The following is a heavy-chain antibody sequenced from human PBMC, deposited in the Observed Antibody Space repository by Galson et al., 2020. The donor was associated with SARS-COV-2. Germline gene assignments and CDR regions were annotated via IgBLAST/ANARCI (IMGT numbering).Heavy chain of an antibody. CDR1: GTPTSSGSYT. J-gene: IGHJ3*02. CDR2: ITHRRGT. D-gene: IGHD4-17*01. V-gene: IGHV4-30-2*01. Sequence: SQTLYLTCAASGTPTSSGSYTWHWTRPPPGTGLEWIRYITHRRGTYYNPSLKSPVTISGDRSKNQFSLRLSSVTAADTAVYYCARLHCGEYAPEAFDIWGPGTRVTVAS. CDR3: ARLHCGEYAPEAFDI.